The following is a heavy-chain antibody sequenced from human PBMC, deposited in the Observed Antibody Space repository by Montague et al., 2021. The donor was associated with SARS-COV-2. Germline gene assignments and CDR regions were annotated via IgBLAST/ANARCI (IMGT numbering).Heavy chain of an antibody. V-gene: IGHV4-4*02. J-gene: IGHJ4*02. D-gene: IGHD2-15*01. CDR1: GDSITRDW. CDR3: AGHLIGGHALSH. CDR2: IYHTGTT. Sequence: SETLSLTCAVSGDSITRDWWSWVRQPPGKGLEWIGEIYHTGTTNYNPSLRRRVTISMDRSRNQVSLSLNFVTAADTAVYYCAGHLIGGHALSHWGQGTLVTVSS.